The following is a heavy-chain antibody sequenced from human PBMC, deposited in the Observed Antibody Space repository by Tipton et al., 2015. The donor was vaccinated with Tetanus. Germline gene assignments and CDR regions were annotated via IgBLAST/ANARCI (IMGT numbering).Heavy chain of an antibody. Sequence: QLVQSGAEVKKPGESLKISCKGSGYSFTSYWIGWVRQMPGKGLEWMGIIYPGDSDTRYSPPSQGQVTISADKSISTAYLQWSSLKASDTAMYYCARGSVAGNYYYGMDVWGQGTTVTVSS. V-gene: IGHV5-51*01. CDR2: IYPGDSDT. J-gene: IGHJ6*02. CDR1: GYSFTSYW. CDR3: ARGSVAGNYYYGMDV. D-gene: IGHD6-19*01.